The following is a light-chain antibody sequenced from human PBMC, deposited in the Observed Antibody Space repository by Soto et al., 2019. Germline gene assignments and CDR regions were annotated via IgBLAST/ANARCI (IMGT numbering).Light chain of an antibody. V-gene: IGLV1-40*01. CDR1: SSNVGAGYH. J-gene: IGLJ1*01. CDR2: GNS. Sequence: QPVLTQPPSVSGAPGQRVTISCTGSSSNVGAGYHVHWYQQLPGTAPKLLIYGNSNRPSGVPDRFSGSKSGTSASLAITGLQAEDEADYYCQSYDSSLRGYVFGTGTKLPVL. CDR3: QSYDSSLRGYV.